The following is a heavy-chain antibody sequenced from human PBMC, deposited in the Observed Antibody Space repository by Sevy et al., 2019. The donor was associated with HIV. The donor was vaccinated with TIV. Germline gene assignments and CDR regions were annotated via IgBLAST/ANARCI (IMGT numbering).Heavy chain of an antibody. CDR3: ARQSGRLYYYDSSGYYGYFDS. CDR2: IYYSGST. J-gene: IGHJ4*02. D-gene: IGHD3-22*01. CDR1: GGSISSSSYY. Sequence: SETLSLTCTVSGGSISSSSYYWGWIRQPPGKGLEWIGGIYYSGSTYYNPSLKSRDTISVDTSKNQFSLKRSSVTAADRAVYYGARQSGRLYYYDSSGYYGYFDSWGQGTLVTVSS. V-gene: IGHV4-39*01.